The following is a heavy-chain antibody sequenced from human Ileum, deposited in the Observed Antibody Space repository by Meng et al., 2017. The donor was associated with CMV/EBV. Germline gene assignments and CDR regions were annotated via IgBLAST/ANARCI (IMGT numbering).Heavy chain of an antibody. CDR1: GFTFSSYA. Sequence: GVRRLSGAASGFTFSSYAMTWVRQAPGKGLEWVSLIGASGGNTYHEDSVKGRFTISRDNSKNTLYLQMNTLRAEDTAVYFCAKGGGMAARLFDYWGQGTLVTVSS. CDR3: AKGGGMAARLFDY. CDR2: IGASGGNT. V-gene: IGHV3-23*01. J-gene: IGHJ4*02. D-gene: IGHD6-6*01.